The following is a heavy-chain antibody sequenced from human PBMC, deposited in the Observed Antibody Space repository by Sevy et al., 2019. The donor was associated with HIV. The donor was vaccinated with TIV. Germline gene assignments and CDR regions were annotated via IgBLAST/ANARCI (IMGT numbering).Heavy chain of an antibody. CDR2: IKQDESEK. D-gene: IGHD3-22*01. CDR3: ARGNSGSFDY. J-gene: IGHJ4*02. V-gene: IGHV3-7*04. Sequence: GGSLRLSCAASGFSFSTYWMHWVRQAPGKGLEWVANIKQDESEKYYVASVKGRVTISRDKAKNSVYLEMNSLRPEDTAIYYCARGNSGSFDYWGQGTLVTVSS. CDR1: GFSFSTYW.